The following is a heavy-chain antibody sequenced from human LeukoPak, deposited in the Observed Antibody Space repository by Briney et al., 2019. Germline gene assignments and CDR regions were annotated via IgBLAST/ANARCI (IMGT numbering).Heavy chain of an antibody. CDR2: ISYDGSYA. Sequence: GGSLRLSCAASGFTFSSYAMSWVRQAPGKGLEWLAIISYDGSYAYYADSVKGRFTITRDNSKNTLYLQMSSLRVEDTAVYYCAKVLSHSWFDPWGQGTLVTVSS. CDR3: AKVLSHSWFDP. CDR1: GFTFSSYA. V-gene: IGHV3-30*18. J-gene: IGHJ5*01.